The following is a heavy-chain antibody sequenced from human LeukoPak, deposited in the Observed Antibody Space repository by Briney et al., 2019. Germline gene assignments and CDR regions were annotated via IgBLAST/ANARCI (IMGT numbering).Heavy chain of an antibody. V-gene: IGHV1-24*01. CDR1: GYTLTELS. CDR2: FDPEDGET. J-gene: IGHJ4*02. D-gene: IGHD5-12*01. CDR3: ARVGVESGYGRNWTPFDY. Sequence: ASVKVSCKVSGYTLTELSMHWVRQAPGKGLEWLGGFDPEDGETIYAQKFQGRVTMTEDTSTDTAYMELSSLRAEDTAVYYCARVGVESGYGRNWTPFDYWGQGTLVTVSS.